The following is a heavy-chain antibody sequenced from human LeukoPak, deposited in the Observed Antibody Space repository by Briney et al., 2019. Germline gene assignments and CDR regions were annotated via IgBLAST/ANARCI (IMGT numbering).Heavy chain of an antibody. Sequence: SETLSLTCTVSGGSISSSSYYWGWIRQPPGKGLEWIGSIYYSGSTYYSPSLKSRVTISVDTSKNQFSLKLSSVTAADTAVYYCAAYYDSSGYRFDYWGQGTLVTVSS. V-gene: IGHV4-39*01. CDR3: AAYYDSSGYRFDY. D-gene: IGHD3-22*01. CDR1: GGSISSSSYY. J-gene: IGHJ4*02. CDR2: IYYSGST.